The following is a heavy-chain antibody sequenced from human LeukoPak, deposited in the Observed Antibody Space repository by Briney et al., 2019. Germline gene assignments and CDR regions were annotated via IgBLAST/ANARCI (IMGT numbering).Heavy chain of an antibody. Sequence: GGSLRLPCGGSGFTVSNKYMSWVRQAPGKGLEWVSVMYDDGRTYNADPVKGRFTVSRDNSKNPVFLQMNSLRAEVTAVYYCATETVPVRRGYDYWGQGTLVTVSS. CDR2: MYDDGRT. J-gene: IGHJ4*02. V-gene: IGHV3-66*01. CDR1: GFTVSNKY. CDR3: ATETVPVRRGYDY. D-gene: IGHD3-10*02.